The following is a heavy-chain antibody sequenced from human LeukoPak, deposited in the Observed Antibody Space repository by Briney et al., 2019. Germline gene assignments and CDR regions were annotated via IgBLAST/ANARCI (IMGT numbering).Heavy chain of an antibody. CDR3: ARDPLYYYYMDV. V-gene: IGHV1-2*02. J-gene: IGHJ6*03. Sequence: ASVKVSCKASGYTFTGYYMHWVRQAPGQGLEWMGWINPNSGGTNYAQKFQGRVTMTRDTSISTAYMELSRLRSDDTAVYYRARDPLYYYYMDVWGKGTTVTVSS. CDR1: GYTFTGYY. CDR2: INPNSGGT.